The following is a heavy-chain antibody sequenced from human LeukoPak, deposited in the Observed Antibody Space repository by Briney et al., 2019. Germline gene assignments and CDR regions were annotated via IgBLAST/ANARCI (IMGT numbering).Heavy chain of an antibody. CDR2: IYHSGST. CDR3: ARAIQLWFHFDY. V-gene: IGHV4-4*02. Sequence: SGTLSLTCAVSGGSISCSNWWSWVGQPPGKGLEWIGEIYHSGSTNYNPSLKSRVTISVDKSKNQFSLKLSSVTAADTAVYYCARAIQLWFHFDYWGQGTLVTDSS. J-gene: IGHJ4*02. D-gene: IGHD5-18*01. CDR1: GGSISCSNW.